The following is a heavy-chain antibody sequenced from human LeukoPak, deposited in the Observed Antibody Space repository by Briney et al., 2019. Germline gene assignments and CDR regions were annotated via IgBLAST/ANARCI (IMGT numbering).Heavy chain of an antibody. J-gene: IGHJ5*02. CDR1: GASISSGDYH. CDR2: IHDSGST. D-gene: IGHD3-10*01. CDR3: ARGFGAGNYYYGWFDP. V-gene: IGHV4-30-4*01. Sequence: SQTLSLTCTVSGASISSGDYHWNWIRQPPGKGLEWIGFIHDSGSTYYNPSLKSRVSISRDMSKNQLSLMLSSVTAADTAVYYCARGFGAGNYYYGWFDPWGQGTLVTVSS.